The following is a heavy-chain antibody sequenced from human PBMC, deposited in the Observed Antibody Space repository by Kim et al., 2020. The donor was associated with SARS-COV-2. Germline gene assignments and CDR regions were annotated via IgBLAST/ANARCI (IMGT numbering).Heavy chain of an antibody. CDR2: ISGSGTTI. Sequence: GESLRLSCAASGFTFSSYDMNWVRQAPGKGLEWVSYISGSGTTIYYADSVRGRFTISRDNDKNSLYLQMNSLRAEDTAVYYCASGPNYRPFAYWGEGTL. D-gene: IGHD4-4*01. J-gene: IGHJ4*02. CDR1: GFTFSSYD. V-gene: IGHV3-48*03. CDR3: ASGPNYRPFAY.